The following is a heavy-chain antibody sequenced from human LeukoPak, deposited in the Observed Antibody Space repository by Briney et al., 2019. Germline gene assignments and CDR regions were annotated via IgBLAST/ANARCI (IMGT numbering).Heavy chain of an antibody. CDR3: ARVELRWSGQLLFGKKNSFDP. J-gene: IGHJ5*02. CDR2: ISAYNGNT. CDR1: GYTFTSYG. D-gene: IGHD3-10*01. Sequence: ASVKVSCKASGYTFTSYGIIWVRQAPGQGLEYMGWISAYNGNTHYARKFQGRVTMSTDTATSTAYMELRSLTSDDTAVYYCARVELRWSGQLLFGKKNSFDPWGQGTLVTVSS. V-gene: IGHV1-18*01.